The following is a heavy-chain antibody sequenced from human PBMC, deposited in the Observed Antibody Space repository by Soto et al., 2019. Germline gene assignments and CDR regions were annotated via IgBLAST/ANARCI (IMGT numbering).Heavy chain of an antibody. CDR1: GDTFSDYT. CDR2: IVPIFGKP. V-gene: IGHV1-69*01. J-gene: IGHJ4*02. CDR3: ARGKDGSDYYFDS. Sequence: QVQLVQSGAEVTKPGSSVKVSCKASGDTFSDYTISWVRQAPGQGLECMGGIVPIFGKPTYTQKFQGRVTITADESTTTAYMELSRLRSEDTANYHCARGKDGSDYYFDSWGQGTLVTVSS. D-gene: IGHD3-22*01.